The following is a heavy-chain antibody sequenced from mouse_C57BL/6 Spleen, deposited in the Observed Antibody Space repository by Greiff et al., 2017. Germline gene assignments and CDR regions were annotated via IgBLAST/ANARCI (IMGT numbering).Heavy chain of an antibody. Sequence: VQRVESGAELVRPGASVTLSCKASGYTFTDYEMHWVKQTPVHGLEWIGAIDPETGGTAYNQKFKGKAILTADKSSSTAYMELRSLTSEDSAVYYCTREGYGTNDYYARDYWGQGTSVTVSS. V-gene: IGHV1-15*01. D-gene: IGHD1-1*01. J-gene: IGHJ4*01. CDR3: TREGYGTNDYYARDY. CDR1: GYTFTDYE. CDR2: IDPETGGT.